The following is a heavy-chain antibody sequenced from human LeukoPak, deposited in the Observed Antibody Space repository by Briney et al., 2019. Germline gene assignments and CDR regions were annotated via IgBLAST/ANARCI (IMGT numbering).Heavy chain of an antibody. J-gene: IGHJ4*02. CDR2: ISYDGSNK. Sequence: PGGSLRLSCAASGFTFSSYAMHWVRQAPGKGLEWVAVISYDGSNKYYADSVKGRFTISRDNSKNTLYLQMNSLRAEDTAVYYCARDPRIVGALDYWGQGTLVTVFS. CDR1: GFTFSSYA. D-gene: IGHD1-26*01. V-gene: IGHV3-30-3*01. CDR3: ARDPRIVGALDY.